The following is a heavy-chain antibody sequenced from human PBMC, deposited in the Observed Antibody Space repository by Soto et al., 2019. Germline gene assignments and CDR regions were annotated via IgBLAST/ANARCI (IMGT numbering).Heavy chain of an antibody. J-gene: IGHJ3*02. Sequence: QVQLVQSGAEVKKPGSSGKVSCKASGGTFSSYAISWVRQAPGHALEWMGGIIPIFGTANYAQKFQGRVTITADESTSPGYMELSSLRSDVTAVYYCAAYRVGGRVGARAFDIWGRGPMVTVSS. CDR3: AAYRVGGRVGARAFDI. D-gene: IGHD1-26*01. V-gene: IGHV1-69*01. CDR1: GGTFSSYA. CDR2: IIPIFGTA.